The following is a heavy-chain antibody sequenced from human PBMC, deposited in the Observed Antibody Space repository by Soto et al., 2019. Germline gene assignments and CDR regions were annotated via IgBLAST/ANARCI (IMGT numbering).Heavy chain of an antibody. V-gene: IGHV4-39*01. CDR1: DDSINSDKYY. D-gene: IGHD3-3*01. CDR3: ARLEGPATISYYFDF. J-gene: IGHJ4*02. Sequence: SETLSLSCSVADDSINSDKYYWGWIRQPPGKGLEWIGSIYYRGDAYYNPSLQTRVTISLDKSRSQFSLKLNSVTAADSAVYFCARLEGPATISYYFDFWGPGALVTVSS. CDR2: IYYRGDA.